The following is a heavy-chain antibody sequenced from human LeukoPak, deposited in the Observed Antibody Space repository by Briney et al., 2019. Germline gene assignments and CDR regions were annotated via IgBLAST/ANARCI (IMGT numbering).Heavy chain of an antibody. D-gene: IGHD6-13*01. J-gene: IGHJ4*02. CDR3: AKDGIAAATGSPSFDY. Sequence: GGSLRLSCAASGFTFDDYAMPWVRQAPGKGLEWVSGISWNSGSIGYADSVKGRFTISRDNAKNSLYLQMNSLRAEDTALYYCAKDGIAAATGSPSFDYWGQGTLVTVSS. CDR2: ISWNSGSI. CDR1: GFTFDDYA. V-gene: IGHV3-9*01.